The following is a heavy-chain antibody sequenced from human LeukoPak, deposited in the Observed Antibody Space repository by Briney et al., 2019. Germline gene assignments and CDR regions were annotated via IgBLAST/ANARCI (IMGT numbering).Heavy chain of an antibody. CDR3: ARGSGWSPFDD. J-gene: IGHJ4*02. CDR1: GFTFDDYA. Sequence: GGSLRLSCAASGFTFDDYAMHWVRQAPGKGLEWVSGISWNSGSIDYADSVKGRFTISRDNAKNSLYLQMNSLRAEDTALYYCARGSGWSPFDDWGQGTLVTAAS. V-gene: IGHV3-9*01. D-gene: IGHD6-19*01. CDR2: ISWNSGSI.